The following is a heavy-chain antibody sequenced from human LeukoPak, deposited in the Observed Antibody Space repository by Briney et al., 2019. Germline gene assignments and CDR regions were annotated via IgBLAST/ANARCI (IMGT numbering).Heavy chain of an antibody. D-gene: IGHD2-8*01. CDR1: GFTFSSYW. CDR3: VRDMYGPRDY. CDR2: IKTDGSYT. Sequence: GGSLRLSCAASGFTFSSYWMHWVRQAPGKGLVWVSRIKTDGSYTSYADSVKGRFTISRDNAKNTLYLQMNSLSAEDTAVCYCVRDMYGPRDYWGQGTLVTVSS. V-gene: IGHV3-74*01. J-gene: IGHJ4*02.